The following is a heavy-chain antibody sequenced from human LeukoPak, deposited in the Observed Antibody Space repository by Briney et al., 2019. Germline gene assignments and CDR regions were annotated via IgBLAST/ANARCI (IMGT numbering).Heavy chain of an antibody. CDR2: ISYDGSNK. Sequence: GGSLRLSCAASGFIFSAYGMHWVRQAPGKGLEWVAVISYDGSNKYCADSVKGRFIISRDNSKNTLYLQMNSLRAEDTAVYYCAKADSSGSYYYYGMDVWGQGTTVTVSS. J-gene: IGHJ6*02. D-gene: IGHD3-22*01. CDR1: GFIFSAYG. V-gene: IGHV3-30*18. CDR3: AKADSSGSYYYYGMDV.